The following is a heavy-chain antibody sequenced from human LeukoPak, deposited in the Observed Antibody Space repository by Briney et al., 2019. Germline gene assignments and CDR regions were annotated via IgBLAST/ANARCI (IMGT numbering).Heavy chain of an antibody. J-gene: IGHJ4*02. D-gene: IGHD3-16*01. CDR2: ISSNGGST. CDR3: AKDQRAITFGGVSGY. V-gene: IGHV3-64*01. CDR1: GFTFSNYA. Sequence: GGSLRLSCAASGFTFSNYAMHWVRQAPGKGLEYVSAISSNGGSTYYANSVKGRFTISRDNSKNTLYLQMNSLRAEDTAVYYCAKDQRAITFGGVSGYWGQGTLVTVSS.